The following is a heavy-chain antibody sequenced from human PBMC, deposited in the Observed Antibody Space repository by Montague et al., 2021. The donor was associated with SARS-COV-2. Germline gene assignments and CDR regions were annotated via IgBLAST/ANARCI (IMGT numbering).Heavy chain of an antibody. D-gene: IGHD3-22*01. CDR1: GDSVISDKYY. V-gene: IGHV4-61*01. Sequence: SETLSLTCTVTGDSVISDKYYWSWIRQPPGKGLEWIGFIYDSGXTXYNPSLHRRVTITIDTSKNQFSLNLMSVTPADTAVYYCVKGSGYPWGQGTPVTVSS. J-gene: IGHJ5*02. CDR2: IYDSGXT. CDR3: VKGSGYP.